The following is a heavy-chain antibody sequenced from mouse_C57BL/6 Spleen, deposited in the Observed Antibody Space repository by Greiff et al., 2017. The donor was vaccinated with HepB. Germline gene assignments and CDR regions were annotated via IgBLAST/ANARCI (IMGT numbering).Heavy chain of an antibody. CDR3: ARGRLRREVYYAMDY. J-gene: IGHJ4*01. CDR1: GYTFTDYN. Sequence: EVQLQQSGPELVKPGASVKMSCKASGYTFTDYNMHWVKQSHGKSLEWIGYINPNNGGTSYNQKFKGKATLTVNKSSSTAYMELRSLTSEDSAVYYCARGRLRREVYYAMDYWGQGTSVTVSS. CDR2: INPNNGGT. V-gene: IGHV1-22*01. D-gene: IGHD2-4*01.